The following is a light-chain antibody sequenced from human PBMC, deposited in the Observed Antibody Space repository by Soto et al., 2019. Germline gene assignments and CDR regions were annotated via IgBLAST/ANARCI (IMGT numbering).Light chain of an antibody. CDR3: QQYNYWPPT. Sequence: EIAMTQSPATLSVSPGERATLSCRASQSVGSNLAWYHQKPGQAPRLLIFAASTRAAGIPARFSGSGSGTEFTLTISSLQSEDFAVYYCQQYNYWPPTFGQGTKVEIK. CDR1: QSVGSN. V-gene: IGKV3-15*01. J-gene: IGKJ1*01. CDR2: AAS.